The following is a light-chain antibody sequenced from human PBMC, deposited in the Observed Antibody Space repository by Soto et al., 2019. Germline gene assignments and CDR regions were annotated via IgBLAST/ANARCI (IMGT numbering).Light chain of an antibody. Sequence: QSAQTQPASVSGSPGQSITISCTGTSSDIGGYNYVSWYQQHPGKAPKFMIYEVSNRPSGVSNRFSGSKSGNTASLTISGLQAEDEGDYYCSSYTSSSTLVFGGGTKLTVL. V-gene: IGLV2-14*01. CDR1: SSDIGGYNY. J-gene: IGLJ2*01. CDR3: SSYTSSSTLV. CDR2: EVS.